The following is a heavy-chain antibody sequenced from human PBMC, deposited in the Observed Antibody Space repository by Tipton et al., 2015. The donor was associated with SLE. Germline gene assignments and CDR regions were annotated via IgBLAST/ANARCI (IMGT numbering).Heavy chain of an antibody. D-gene: IGHD6-6*01. Sequence: QSEPEVKKPGESLKISCKGSGYNFSSYWIAWVRQMPGIGLEWMGIFYPGDSDTTYSPSFQGQVTFSADKSISAAHLQWSSLKASDTAMYYCARLSHVQGYMDVWGKGTTVTVSS. CDR1: GYNFSSYW. CDR3: ARLSHVQGYMDV. CDR2: FYPGDSDT. V-gene: IGHV5-51*03. J-gene: IGHJ6*03.